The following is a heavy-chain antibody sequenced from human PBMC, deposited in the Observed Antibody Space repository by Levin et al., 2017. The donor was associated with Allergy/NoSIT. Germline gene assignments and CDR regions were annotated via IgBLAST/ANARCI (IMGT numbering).Heavy chain of an antibody. CDR3: ARVRTENWYFDY. J-gene: IGHJ4*02. CDR1: GFTFSSYS. D-gene: IGHD1-1*01. CDR2: ISSSSSYI. V-gene: IGHV3-21*01. Sequence: PGGSLRLSCAASGFTFSSYSINWVRQAPGKGLEWVSSISSSSSYIYYADSVKGRFTISRDNAKNSVYLQMNSLRAEDTAVYYCARVRTENWYFDYWGQGTLVTVSS.